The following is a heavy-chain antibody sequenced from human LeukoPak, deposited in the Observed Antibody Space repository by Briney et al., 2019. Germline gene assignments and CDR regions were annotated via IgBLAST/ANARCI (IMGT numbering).Heavy chain of an antibody. Sequence: GRSLRLSCAASGFTFSNYGMHWVRQAPGKGLEWVAVISYTGHTQYYLDSVKGRFTISRDNSKNTLYLQMDSLRTEDTAVYYCAKETTIVTAPWYFQDWGQGTLVSVSS. V-gene: IGHV3-30*18. CDR3: AKETTIVTAPWYFQD. D-gene: IGHD2-21*02. CDR2: ISYTGHTQ. CDR1: GFTFSNYG. J-gene: IGHJ1*01.